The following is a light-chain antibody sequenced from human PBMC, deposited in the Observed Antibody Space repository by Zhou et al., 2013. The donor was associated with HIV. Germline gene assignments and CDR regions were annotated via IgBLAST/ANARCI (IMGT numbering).Light chain of an antibody. J-gene: IGKJ1*01. Sequence: DIVMTQSPLSLPVTPGEPASISCRSSQSLLYRNGHNYLDWYLQKPGQSPQLLIYLGSNRASGVPDRFSGSGSGTDFTLKISRVEAEDVGVYYCMQALQTPWTFGQGTKVE. V-gene: IGKV2-28*01. CDR2: LGS. CDR1: QSLLYRNGHNY. CDR3: MQALQTPWT.